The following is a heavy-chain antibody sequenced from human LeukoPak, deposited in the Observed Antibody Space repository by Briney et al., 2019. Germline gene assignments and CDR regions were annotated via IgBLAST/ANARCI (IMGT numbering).Heavy chain of an antibody. V-gene: IGHV1-69*13. CDR2: IIPIFGTA. CDR1: GGTFSSYA. CDR3: ASFSHQPKLGSSPTFDY. Sequence: ASVKVSCKASGGTFSSYAISWVRQAPGQGLEWMGGIIPIFGTANYAQKFQGRVTITADESTSTAYMELSSLRSEDTAVYYCASFSHQPKLGSSPTFDYWGQGTLVTVSS. D-gene: IGHD7-27*01. J-gene: IGHJ4*02.